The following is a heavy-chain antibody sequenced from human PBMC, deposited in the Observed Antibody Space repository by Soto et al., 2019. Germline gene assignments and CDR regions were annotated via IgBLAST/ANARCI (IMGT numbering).Heavy chain of an antibody. CDR3: ARSLWDSSGYYGRSFDY. Sequence: SETLSLTCTVSGGSISSGGYYWSWIRQHPGKGLEWIGYIYYSGSTYYNPSLKSRVTISVDTSKNQFSLKLSSVTAADTAVYYCARSLWDSSGYYGRSFDYWGQGTLVTVSS. CDR1: GGSISSGGYY. V-gene: IGHV4-31*03. D-gene: IGHD3-22*01. J-gene: IGHJ4*02. CDR2: IYYSGST.